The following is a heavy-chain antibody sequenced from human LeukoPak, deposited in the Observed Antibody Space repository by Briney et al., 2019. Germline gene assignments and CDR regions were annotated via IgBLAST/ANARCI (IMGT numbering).Heavy chain of an antibody. CDR1: GYTFNSYG. Sequence: ASVKVSCKASGYTFNSYGISWVRQAPGQGLEWMGWISAYNGHTNYAQKFQGRVTITRNTSISTAYMELSSLRSEDTAVYYCAREDYYDSGSNDYWGQGTLVTVSS. D-gene: IGHD3-22*01. CDR3: AREDYYDSGSNDY. CDR2: ISAYNGHT. J-gene: IGHJ4*02. V-gene: IGHV1-18*01.